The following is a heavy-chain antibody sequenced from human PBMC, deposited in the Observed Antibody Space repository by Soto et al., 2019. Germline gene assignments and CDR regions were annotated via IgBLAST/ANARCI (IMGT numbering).Heavy chain of an antibody. V-gene: IGHV1-46*01. CDR2: INPSIGTT. CDR3: ARDPSNSSGYKLYLDY. CDR1: GYTFTSQN. Sequence: GASVKVSCKASGYTFTSQNMHWVRQAPGQGLEWMGVINPSIGTTTYAQKFQGRVTMTSDTSTSSVYMEVSSLSSDDTAVYYCARDPSNSSGYKLYLDYWGQGTLVTVSS. D-gene: IGHD3-22*01. J-gene: IGHJ4*02.